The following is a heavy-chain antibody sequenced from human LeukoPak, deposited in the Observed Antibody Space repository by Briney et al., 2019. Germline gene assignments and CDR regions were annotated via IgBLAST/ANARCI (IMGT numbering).Heavy chain of an antibody. D-gene: IGHD2-15*01. CDR1: GYTFTGYY. V-gene: IGHV1-2*02. J-gene: IGHJ5*02. Sequence: ASVKVSCKASGYTFTGYYMHWVRQAPGQGLKWMGWINPNSGVTNYAQKVQGRVTMTRDTPTSTAHRELSRLRSDDTAVYYCARNIVVVVAATLLNWFDPWGQGTLVTVSS. CDR3: ARNIVVVVAATLLNWFDP. CDR2: INPNSGVT.